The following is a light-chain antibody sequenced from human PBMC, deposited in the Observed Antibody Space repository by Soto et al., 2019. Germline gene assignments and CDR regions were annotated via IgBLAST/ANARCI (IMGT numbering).Light chain of an antibody. CDR3: QQSYSDWT. V-gene: IGKV1-39*01. CDR2: LAS. CDR1: QFINNY. J-gene: IGKJ1*01. Sequence: DVHLTQSPSSVAASVGDRVTITCQSSQFINNYLNWYQQKPGKAPKPLIYLASTLHNGVPSRFSGSGSGTEFTLTISSLQPEDVAINYCQQSYSDWTFGQGTKVEIK.